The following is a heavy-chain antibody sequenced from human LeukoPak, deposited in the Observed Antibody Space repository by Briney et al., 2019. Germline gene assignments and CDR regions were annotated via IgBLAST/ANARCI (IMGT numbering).Heavy chain of an antibody. CDR3: ATGSSSSGYSDY. CDR1: GYTFTSYY. CDR2: INPSGGST. D-gene: IGHD3-22*01. J-gene: IGHJ4*02. V-gene: IGHV1-46*01. Sequence: ASVKVSCKASGYTFTSYYMHWVRQAPGQGLEWMGIINPSGGSTSYAQKFQGRVTMTEDTSTDTAYMELSSLRSEDTAVYYCATGSSSSGYSDYWGQGTLVTVST.